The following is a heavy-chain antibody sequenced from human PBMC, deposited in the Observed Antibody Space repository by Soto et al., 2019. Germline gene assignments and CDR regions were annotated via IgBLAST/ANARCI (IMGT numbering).Heavy chain of an antibody. CDR1: GGSFSGYY. Sequence: PSETLSLTCAVYGGSFSGYYWSWIRQPPGKGLEWIGEINHSGSTNYNPSLKSRVTISVDTSKNHFSLKLSSVSAADTAVYYCARERGVLLWFGELYWFDPWGQGTLVTVSS. V-gene: IGHV4-34*01. CDR2: INHSGST. D-gene: IGHD3-10*01. J-gene: IGHJ5*02. CDR3: ARERGVLLWFGELYWFDP.